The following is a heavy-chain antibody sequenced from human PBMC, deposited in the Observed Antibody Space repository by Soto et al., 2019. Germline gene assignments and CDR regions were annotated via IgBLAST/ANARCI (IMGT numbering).Heavy chain of an antibody. D-gene: IGHD2-8*01. J-gene: IGHJ6*02. Sequence: QVQLVQSGAEVKKPGASVKVSCKASGYTFTSYGISWVRQAPGQGLEWMGWISAYNGNTNYAQRFQGRVTMTTDTSTSTAYMELRSLRSDDTAVYYCARGGNYCTNCVCSFYGMDVWGQGTTVTVSS. V-gene: IGHV1-18*01. CDR3: ARGGNYCTNCVCSFYGMDV. CDR2: ISAYNGNT. CDR1: GYTFTSYG.